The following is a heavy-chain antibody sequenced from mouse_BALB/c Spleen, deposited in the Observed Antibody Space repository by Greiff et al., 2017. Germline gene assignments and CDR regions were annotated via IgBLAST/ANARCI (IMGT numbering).Heavy chain of an antibody. J-gene: IGHJ2*01. CDR1: GFTFSSFG. Sequence: EVKLQESGGGLVQPGGSRKLSCAASGFTFSSFGMHWVRQAPEKGLEWVAYISSGSSTIYYADTVKGRFTISRDNPKNTLFLQMTSLRSEDTAMYYCARGAPYYFDYWGQGTTLTVSS. CDR2: ISSGSSTI. V-gene: IGHV5-17*02. CDR3: ARGAPYYFDY.